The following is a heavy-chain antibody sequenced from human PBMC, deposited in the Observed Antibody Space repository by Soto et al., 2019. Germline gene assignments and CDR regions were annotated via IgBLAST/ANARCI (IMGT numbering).Heavy chain of an antibody. Sequence: QLQLQESGPGLAKTSETLSLTCTVSGDSISSSSYYWGWIRQPPGKGLEWIGSIYSSGSTFYNPSLKSRITISVDTSKNQFFLKLSSVTAADTAVYYCASSGSYSAPLDYWGQGTLVTVSS. CDR1: GDSISSSSYY. V-gene: IGHV4-39*01. J-gene: IGHJ4*02. D-gene: IGHD1-26*01. CDR2: IYSSGST. CDR3: ASSGSYSAPLDY.